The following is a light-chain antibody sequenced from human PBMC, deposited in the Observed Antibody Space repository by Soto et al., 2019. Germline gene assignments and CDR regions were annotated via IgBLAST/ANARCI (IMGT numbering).Light chain of an antibody. CDR2: DVS. CDR1: SSDVGGYNY. Sequence: QSALTQPASVSGSPGQPITISCTGTSSDVGGYNYVSWYQQHPGKAPKVMIYDVSNRPSGVSNRFSGSKSGNTASLTISGLQAEDEADYYCGSYTTNSTLYVFGTGTKLTVL. J-gene: IGLJ1*01. V-gene: IGLV2-14*01. CDR3: GSYTTNSTLYV.